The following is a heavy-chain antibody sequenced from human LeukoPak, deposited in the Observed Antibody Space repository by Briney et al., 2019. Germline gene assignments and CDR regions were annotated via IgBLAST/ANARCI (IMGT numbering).Heavy chain of an antibody. CDR2: IIPIFGTA. J-gene: IGHJ4*02. CDR3: ARVGIAVAGTQDGEIDY. Sequence: ASVKVSCKASGGTFSSYAISWVRQAPGQGLEWMGRIIPIFGTANYAQKFQGRVTITTDESTSTAYMELSSLRSEDTAVYYCARVGIAVAGTQDGEIDYWGRGTLVTVSS. V-gene: IGHV1-69*05. D-gene: IGHD6-19*01. CDR1: GGTFSSYA.